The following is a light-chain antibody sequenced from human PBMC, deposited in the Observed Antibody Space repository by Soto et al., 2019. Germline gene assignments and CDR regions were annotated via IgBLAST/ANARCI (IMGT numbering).Light chain of an antibody. CDR2: GAL. CDR3: QLFGRSPT. Sequence: EIVLTQSPGTLSLSPGERATLSCRASQLVVTSYLHWYQHRPGQAPRLLISGALGRATGIPDRFSGSGSGTDFTLTISRLEPEDCAVYYCQLFGRSPTFGPGTKVHIK. CDR1: QLVVTSY. V-gene: IGKV3-20*01. J-gene: IGKJ3*01.